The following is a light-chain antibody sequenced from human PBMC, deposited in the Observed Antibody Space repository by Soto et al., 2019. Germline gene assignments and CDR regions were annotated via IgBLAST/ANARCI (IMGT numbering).Light chain of an antibody. CDR3: QQGDSFPFT. J-gene: IGKJ4*01. CDR1: QGIRND. V-gene: IGKV1-6*01. CDR2: AAS. Sequence: AIQMTQSPSSLSASVGDRVTITCRASQGIRNDLGWYQQKPGKAPKLLIYAASSLPSGVPSRFSGSGSGTDFTLIISGLQPEDFATYFCQQGDSFPFTFGGGTKVDI.